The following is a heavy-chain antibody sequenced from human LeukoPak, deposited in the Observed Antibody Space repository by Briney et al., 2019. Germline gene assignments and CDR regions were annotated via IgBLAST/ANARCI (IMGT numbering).Heavy chain of an antibody. Sequence: PGGSLRLSCATSGFPFTNYWMSWVRQAAGKGLQWVANIKQDGSQKYYVDSVKGRFTISRDNAKNSLYLQMDSLRAEDTAVYYCAKVIAARPAWGQGTLVTVSS. D-gene: IGHD6-6*01. J-gene: IGHJ5*02. V-gene: IGHV3-7*05. CDR3: AKVIAARPA. CDR1: GFPFTNYW. CDR2: IKQDGSQK.